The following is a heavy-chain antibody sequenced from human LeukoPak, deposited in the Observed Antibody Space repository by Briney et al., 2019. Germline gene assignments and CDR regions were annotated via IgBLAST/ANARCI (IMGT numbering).Heavy chain of an antibody. CDR2: IEYRGNT. CDR3: ARDRPLDDSWSGYYDNGMDV. J-gene: IGHJ6*01. D-gene: IGHD3-3*01. Sequence: ASETLSLTCTVSGTSINNYYWSWIRQPPGKGLEWIGYIEYRGNTNYNPSLKSRVTMSVDTSKNQFSLKMTSATAADTAVYYCARDRPLDDSWSGYYDNGMDVWGQGTTATVSS. V-gene: IGHV4-59*01. CDR1: GTSINNYY.